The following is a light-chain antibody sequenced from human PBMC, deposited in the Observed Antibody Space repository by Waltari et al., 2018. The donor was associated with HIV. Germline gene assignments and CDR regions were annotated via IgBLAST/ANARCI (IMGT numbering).Light chain of an antibody. V-gene: IGKV1-39*01. J-gene: IGKJ1*01. CDR2: AAS. CDR1: QSTSSY. CDR3: QQTYSTPPT. Sequence: DIQMTQSPSSLSASVGDRVTITCRASQSTSSYLNWYQQKPGKAPKLLIYAASSLQSGVPSRFSGSGSGTDFTLTISSLQPEDVATYYCQQTYSTPPTFGQGTKVEIK.